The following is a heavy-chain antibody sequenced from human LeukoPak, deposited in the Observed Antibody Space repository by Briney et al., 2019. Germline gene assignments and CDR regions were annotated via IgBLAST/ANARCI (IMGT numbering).Heavy chain of an antibody. J-gene: IGHJ6*03. Sequence: SVTVSCKASGGTFSSYAISWVRQAPGRGLEWMGGIIPIFGTANYAQKFQGRVTITADESTSTAYMELSSLRSEDTAVYYCARDSPLGFGELRYYYMDAWGKGTTVTISS. CDR2: IIPIFGTA. CDR1: GGTFSSYA. V-gene: IGHV1-69*13. CDR3: ARDSPLGFGELRYYYMDA. D-gene: IGHD3-10*01.